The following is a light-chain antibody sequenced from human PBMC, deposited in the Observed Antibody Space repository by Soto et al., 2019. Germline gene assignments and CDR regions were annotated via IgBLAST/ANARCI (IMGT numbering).Light chain of an antibody. Sequence: QSALTQPPSASGSPGQSVTISCTGSSNDVGGYNYVSWYQQHPGKAPKRMIYEVNKRPSGVPDRFSGSKSGNTASLTVSGLQADDEADYYCSSYAGSTNYVFGTGTKLTVL. CDR3: SSYAGSTNYV. J-gene: IGLJ1*01. CDR2: EVN. V-gene: IGLV2-8*01. CDR1: SNDVGGYNY.